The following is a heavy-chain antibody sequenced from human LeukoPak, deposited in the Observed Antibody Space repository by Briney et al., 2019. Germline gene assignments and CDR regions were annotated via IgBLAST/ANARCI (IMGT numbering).Heavy chain of an antibody. CDR3: ARDHLSYGSGYYGMDV. V-gene: IGHV1-46*01. CDR2: INPSGGST. Sequence: ASVKVSCKASGYTFTSYYMHWVRQAPGQGLEWMGMINPSGGSTSYAQKFQGRVTMTRDTSTSTVYMELSSLRSEDTAVYYCARDHLSYGSGYYGMDVWGQGTTVTVSS. CDR1: GYTFTSYY. D-gene: IGHD3-10*01. J-gene: IGHJ6*02.